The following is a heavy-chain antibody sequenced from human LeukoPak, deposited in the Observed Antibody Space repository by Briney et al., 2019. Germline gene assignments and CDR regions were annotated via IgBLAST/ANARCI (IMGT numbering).Heavy chain of an antibody. CDR3: AKDLTRGGYYYYGMDV. CDR1: GFTFDDYA. D-gene: IGHD3-9*01. CDR2: ISWNSGSM. Sequence: GRSLRLSCAASGFTFDDYAMHWVRQAPGKGLEWVSGISWNSGSMGYADSVKGRFTISRDNAKNSLYLQMNSLRAEDTALYYCAKDLTRGGYYYYGMDVWGQGATVTVSS. J-gene: IGHJ6*02. V-gene: IGHV3-9*01.